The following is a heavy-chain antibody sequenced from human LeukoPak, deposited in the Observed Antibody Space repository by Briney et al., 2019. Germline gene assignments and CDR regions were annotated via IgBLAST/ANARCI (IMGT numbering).Heavy chain of an antibody. Sequence: PGGSLRLSCAASGFTFSSYSMTWVRQAPGKGLEWVSSISSSSSYIYYADSVKGRSTISRDNAKNSLYLQMNSLRAEDTAVYYCAREGIVVVPAAHDAFDIWGQGTMVTVSS. V-gene: IGHV3-21*01. D-gene: IGHD2-2*01. CDR1: GFTFSSYS. CDR2: ISSSSSYI. CDR3: AREGIVVVPAAHDAFDI. J-gene: IGHJ3*02.